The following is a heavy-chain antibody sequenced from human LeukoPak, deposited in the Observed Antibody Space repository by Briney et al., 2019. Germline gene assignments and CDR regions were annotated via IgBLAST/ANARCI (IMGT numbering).Heavy chain of an antibody. J-gene: IGHJ6*02. CDR2: ISSSSSTI. V-gene: IGHV3-48*01. CDR3: ARDLSAAEDALYYYGMDV. CDR1: GFTFSSYS. Sequence: GGSLRLSCAASGFTFSSYSMNWVRQAPGKGLEWVSYISSSSSTIYYADSVKGRFTISRDNAKNSLYLQMNSLRAEDTAVYYCARDLSAAEDALYYYGMDVWGQGTTVTVSS. D-gene: IGHD6-13*01.